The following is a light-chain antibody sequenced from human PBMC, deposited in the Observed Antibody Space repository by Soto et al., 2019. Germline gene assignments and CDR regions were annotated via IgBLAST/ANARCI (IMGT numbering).Light chain of an antibody. CDR3: FSYAGYYTLL. V-gene: IGLV2-11*01. CDR1: SSDVGTYNY. CDR2: DVF. J-gene: IGLJ2*01. Sequence: QSALTQPASVSGSPGQSITISCTGTSSDVGTYNYVSWYQQHPGKAPKLMIYDVFKRPSGVPDRFSGSKSGSTASLTVSGLQAEDEADYYCFSYAGYYTLLFGGGTKLTVL.